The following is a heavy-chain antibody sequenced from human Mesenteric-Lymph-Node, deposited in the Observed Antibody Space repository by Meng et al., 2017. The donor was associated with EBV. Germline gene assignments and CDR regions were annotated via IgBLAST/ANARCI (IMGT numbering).Heavy chain of an antibody. D-gene: IGHD1-26*01. CDR1: GYTFTSSY. J-gene: IGHJ4*02. CDR3: ARDSQWEIHTDPDY. V-gene: IGHV1-46*01. CDR2: INPSGGNT. Sequence: QVHLGQSGSEAIKPGASVKISCKASGYTFTSSYMHWLRQAPGQGFEWIGIINPSGGNTIYAQNFQGRVTMTRDTSTSTVYMELHSLRSDDTAMYYCARDSQWEIHTDPDYWGLGTLVTVSS.